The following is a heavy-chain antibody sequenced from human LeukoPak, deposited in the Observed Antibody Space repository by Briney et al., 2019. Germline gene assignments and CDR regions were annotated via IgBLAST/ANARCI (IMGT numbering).Heavy chain of an antibody. J-gene: IGHJ4*02. CDR3: AREPLDY. Sequence: SETLSLTCTVSGGSISSYYWSWIRQPPGEGLEWIGYIYYSGSTNYNPPLKSRVTISVDTSKNQFSLKLSSVTAADTAVYYCAREPLDYWGQGTLVTVSS. CDR1: GGSISSYY. CDR2: IYYSGST. V-gene: IGHV4-59*01.